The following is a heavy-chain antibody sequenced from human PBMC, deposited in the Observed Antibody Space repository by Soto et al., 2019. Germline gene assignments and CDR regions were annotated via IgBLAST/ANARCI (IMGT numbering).Heavy chain of an antibody. CDR3: ARGQGSRGYSYGYGFGYNWFDP. CDR1: GGSFSGYY. J-gene: IGHJ5*02. V-gene: IGHV4-34*01. D-gene: IGHD5-18*01. Sequence: SETLSLTCAVYGGSFSGYYWSWIRQPPGKGLEWIGEINHSGSTNYNPSLKSRVTISVDTSKNQFSLKLSSVTAADTAVYYCARGQGSRGYSYGYGFGYNWFDPWGQGTLVTVSS. CDR2: INHSGST.